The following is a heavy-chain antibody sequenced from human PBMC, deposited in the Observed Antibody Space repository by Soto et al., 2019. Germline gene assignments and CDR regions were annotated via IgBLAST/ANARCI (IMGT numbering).Heavy chain of an antibody. CDR3: ARTALIQTYYDFWSGYYKDDAFDI. CDR1: GYTFTSYG. J-gene: IGHJ3*02. Sequence: ASVKVSCKASGYTFTSYGISWVRQAPGQGLEWMGWISAYNGNTNYAQKLQGRVTMTTDTSTSTAYMELRSLRSDDTAVYYCARTALIQTYYDFWSGYYKDDAFDIWGQGTMATVSS. V-gene: IGHV1-18*04. CDR2: ISAYNGNT. D-gene: IGHD3-3*01.